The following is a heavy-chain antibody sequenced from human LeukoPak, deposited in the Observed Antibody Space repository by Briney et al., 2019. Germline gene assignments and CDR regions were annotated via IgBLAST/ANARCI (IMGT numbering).Heavy chain of an antibody. CDR1: GYSFNTYW. V-gene: IGHV5-51*01. Sequence: RGESLKISCKGSGYSFNTYWIGWVRLMPGKGLELMGIIYPGDSDTKYSPSFQGQVTISADKSISTAYLQWSRLKASDTAMYYCARLGFGELLLGLFDYWGQGTLVTVSS. CDR3: ARLGFGELLLGLFDY. J-gene: IGHJ4*02. D-gene: IGHD3-10*01. CDR2: IYPGDSDT.